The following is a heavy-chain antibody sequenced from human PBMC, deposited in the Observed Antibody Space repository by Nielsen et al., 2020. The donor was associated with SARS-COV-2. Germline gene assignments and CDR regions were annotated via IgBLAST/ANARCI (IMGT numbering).Heavy chain of an antibody. V-gene: IGHV3-30*04. J-gene: IGHJ4*02. Sequence: GESLKISCAASGFTFSSYAMHWVRQAPGKGLEWVAVISYDGSNKYYADSVKGRFIISRDNSKNTLYLQMNSLRAEDTAVYYCARNPGAGFDYWGQGTLVTVSS. CDR3: ARNPGAGFDY. CDR2: ISYDGSNK. CDR1: GFTFSSYA. D-gene: IGHD7-27*01.